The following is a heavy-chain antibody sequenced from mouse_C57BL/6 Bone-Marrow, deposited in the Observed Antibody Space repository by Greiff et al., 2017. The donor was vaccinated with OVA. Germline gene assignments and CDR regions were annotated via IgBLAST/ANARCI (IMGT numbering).Heavy chain of an antibody. D-gene: IGHD1-1*01. Sequence: QVQLQQPGAELVKPGASVKLSCKASGYTFTSYWMHWVKQRPGQGLEWIGMIHPNSGSTNYNEKFKSKATLTVDKSSSTAYMQLSSLTSEDSAVYYCARGLLRSYWYFDVWGTGTTVTVSS. V-gene: IGHV1-64*01. CDR2: IHPNSGST. CDR1: GYTFTSYW. CDR3: ARGLLRSYWYFDV. J-gene: IGHJ1*03.